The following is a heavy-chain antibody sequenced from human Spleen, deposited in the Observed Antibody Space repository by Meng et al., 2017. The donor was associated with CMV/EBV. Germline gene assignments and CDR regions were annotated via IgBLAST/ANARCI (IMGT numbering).Heavy chain of an antibody. D-gene: IGHD1-14*01. CDR1: GYTFTSYG. CDR3: ARSSHTGNPYYFDY. Sequence: QVQLVQSGSELKKPGASVKVSCKASGYTFTSYGISWVRQAPGQGLEWMGWISTYNGNTNYAQKLQGRVTMTTDTSTSTAYMELRSLSSDDTAVYYCARSSHTGNPYYFDYWGQGTLVTVSS. CDR2: ISTYNGNT. V-gene: IGHV1-18*01. J-gene: IGHJ4*02.